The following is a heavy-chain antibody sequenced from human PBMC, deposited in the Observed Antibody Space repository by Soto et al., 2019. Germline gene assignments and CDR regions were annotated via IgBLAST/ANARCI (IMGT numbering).Heavy chain of an antibody. J-gene: IGHJ5*02. D-gene: IGHD3-22*01. Sequence: QVQLVQSGAEVKKPGSSVKVSCKASGGTFSSYAISWLLQAPGQGLEWMGGIIPIFGTANYVQKFQGRVTITADKSTSTAYMELSSLRAEDTAVYYCARGGRYYYDSSGYYWFDPWGQGNLVTVSS. V-gene: IGHV1-69*06. CDR2: IIPIFGTA. CDR3: ARGGRYYYDSSGYYWFDP. CDR1: GGTFSSYA.